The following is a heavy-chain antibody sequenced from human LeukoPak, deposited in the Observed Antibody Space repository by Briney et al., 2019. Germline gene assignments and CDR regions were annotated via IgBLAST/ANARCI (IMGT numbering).Heavy chain of an antibody. J-gene: IGHJ5*02. CDR2: ISRSTSYI. D-gene: IGHD7-27*01. V-gene: IGHV3-21*01. Sequence: PGGSLRLSCAASGFTFNSYSMNWVRQAPGKGLEWVSSISRSTSYIYYADSVKGRFTISRDNANNSLYLQMNSLRAEDMAVYYCARDLTRDHWFDPWGQGTLVTVSS. CDR1: GFTFNSYS. CDR3: ARDLTRDHWFDP.